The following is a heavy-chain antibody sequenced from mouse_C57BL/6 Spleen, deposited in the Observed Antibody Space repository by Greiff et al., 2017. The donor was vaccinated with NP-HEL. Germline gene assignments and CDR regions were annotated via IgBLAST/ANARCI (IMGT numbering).Heavy chain of an antibody. CDR2: IYPGDGDT. Sequence: VQLQQSGPELVKPGASVKISCKASGYAFSSSWMNWVKQRPGKGLEWIGRIYPGDGDTNYNGKFKGKATLTADKSSSTAYMQLSSLTSEDSAVYFCARSYYYGSSEYFDYWGQGTTLTVSS. CDR1: GYAFSSSW. D-gene: IGHD1-1*01. J-gene: IGHJ2*01. CDR3: ARSYYYGSSEYFDY. V-gene: IGHV1-82*01.